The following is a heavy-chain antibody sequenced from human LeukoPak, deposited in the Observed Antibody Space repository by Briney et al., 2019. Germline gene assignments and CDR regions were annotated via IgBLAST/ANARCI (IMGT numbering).Heavy chain of an antibody. D-gene: IGHD4-17*01. V-gene: IGHV1-69*13. Sequence: SVKVSCKASGYTFTSYGISWVRQAPGQGLEWMGGIIPIFGTANYAQKFQGRVTITADESTSTAYMELSSLRSEDTAVYYCAIDYGHTGFGYWGQGTLVTVSS. CDR2: IIPIFGTA. CDR1: GYTFTSYG. CDR3: AIDYGHTGFGY. J-gene: IGHJ4*02.